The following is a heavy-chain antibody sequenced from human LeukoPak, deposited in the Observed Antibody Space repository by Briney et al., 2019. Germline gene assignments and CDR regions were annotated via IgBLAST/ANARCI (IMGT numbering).Heavy chain of an antibody. V-gene: IGHV3-23*01. CDR1: GFTFSSYG. CDR3: GRDSRWAQPDY. D-gene: IGHD5-24*01. Sequence: GGSLRLSCAASGFTFSSYGMSWVRQAPGKGLEWVSAVSGSGGSTYYADSVKGRFTVSRDNSKKMVYLQINSLTAEDTAIYYCGRDSRWAQPDYWGQGTLVTVSS. CDR2: VSGSGGST. J-gene: IGHJ4*02.